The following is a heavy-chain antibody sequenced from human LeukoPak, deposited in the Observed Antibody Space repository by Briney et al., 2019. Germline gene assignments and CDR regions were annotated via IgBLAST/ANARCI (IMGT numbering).Heavy chain of an antibody. CDR1: GGSISSYY. CDR2: IYTSGST. V-gene: IGHV4-4*07. Sequence: SETLSLTCTVSGGSISSYYWSWIRQPAGKGLEWIGRIYTSGSTNYNPSPKRRVTMSVDTSKNQFSLKLSSVTAADTAVYYCARETYDFWSGSGAFDIWGQGTMVTVSS. J-gene: IGHJ3*02. D-gene: IGHD3-3*01. CDR3: ARETYDFWSGSGAFDI.